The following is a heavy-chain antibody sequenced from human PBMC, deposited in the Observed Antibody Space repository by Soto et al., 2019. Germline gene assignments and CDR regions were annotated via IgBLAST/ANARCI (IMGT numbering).Heavy chain of an antibody. CDR3: VREMWTRSGPQTFFDY. CDR1: GYTFTSYG. J-gene: IGHJ4*02. V-gene: IGHV1-18*01. CDR2: ISPNSGAT. Sequence: QVQLVQSEGELRQPGASVTVSCRASGYTFTSYGIIWVRQAPGQGLEWMGYISPNSGATTYAQNLQGRLTLTTDTSTSTADMELRSRSSDDTAIYYCVREMWTRSGPQTFFDYWGLGALANASS. D-gene: IGHD6-25*01.